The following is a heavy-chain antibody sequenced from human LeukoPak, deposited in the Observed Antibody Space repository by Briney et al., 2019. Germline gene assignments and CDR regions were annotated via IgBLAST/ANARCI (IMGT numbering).Heavy chain of an antibody. CDR1: GGSFSGYY. Sequence: SETLSLTCAVYGGSFSGYYWSWIRQPPGKGLEWIGEINHSGSTNYNPSLKSRVTISVDTSKNQFSLKLSSVTAADTAVYYCARLAEFIGYWGQGTLVTVS. CDR3: ARLAEFIGY. D-gene: IGHD1-14*01. V-gene: IGHV4-34*01. CDR2: INHSGST. J-gene: IGHJ4*02.